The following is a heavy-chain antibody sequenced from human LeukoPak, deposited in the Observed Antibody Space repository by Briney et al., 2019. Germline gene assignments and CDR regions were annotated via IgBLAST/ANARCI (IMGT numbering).Heavy chain of an antibody. Sequence: SETLSLTCAVYGGSFSGYYWSWIRQPPGKGLEWIGEINHSGSTNYNPSLKSRVTISVDTSKNQFSLKLSSVTAADTAVYYCARDRRYYYGSGSYYTLYFQHWGQGTLVTVSS. D-gene: IGHD3-10*01. CDR3: ARDRRYYYGSGSYYTLYFQH. CDR1: GGSFSGYY. V-gene: IGHV4-34*01. CDR2: INHSGST. J-gene: IGHJ1*01.